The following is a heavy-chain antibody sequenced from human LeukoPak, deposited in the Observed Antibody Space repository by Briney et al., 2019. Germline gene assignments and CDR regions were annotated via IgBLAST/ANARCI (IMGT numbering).Heavy chain of an antibody. CDR1: GFTFSSYA. Sequence: GGSLRLSCAASGFTFSSYAMSWVRQAPGKGLEWVSAISGSGGSTYYADSVKGRFTISRDNSGDTLYLQMNSLRAEDTAVYYCAKYGGYYFDPFDYWGQGTLVTVSS. V-gene: IGHV3-23*01. D-gene: IGHD3-3*01. CDR3: AKYGGYYFDPFDY. CDR2: ISGSGGST. J-gene: IGHJ4*02.